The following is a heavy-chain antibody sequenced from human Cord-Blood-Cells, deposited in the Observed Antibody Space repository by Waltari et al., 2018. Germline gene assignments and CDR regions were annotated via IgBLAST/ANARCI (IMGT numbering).Heavy chain of an antibody. J-gene: IGHJ3*02. D-gene: IGHD7-27*01. CDR2: IIPILGIA. Sequence: QVQLVQSGAEVKKPGSSVKVSCKASGGTFSSYAISWVRQAPGQGLEWMGGIIPILGIANYAQKFQGRVTITADKSTSKAYMELSSLRSEDTAVYYCARDLTGDDAFDIWGQGTMVTVSS. V-gene: IGHV1-69*10. CDR3: ARDLTGDDAFDI. CDR1: GGTFSSYA.